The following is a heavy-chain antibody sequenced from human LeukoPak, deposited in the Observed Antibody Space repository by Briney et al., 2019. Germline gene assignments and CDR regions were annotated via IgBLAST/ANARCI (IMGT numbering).Heavy chain of an antibody. CDR2: IIPIFGTA. Sequence: GASVKVSCTASGGTFSSYAISWVRQAPGQGLEWMGGIIPIFGTANYAQKFQGRVTITADESTSTAYMELSSLRSEDTAVYYCAREKSLGDFWSGYSEYWGQGTLVTVSS. J-gene: IGHJ4*02. CDR3: AREKSLGDFWSGYSEY. V-gene: IGHV1-69*01. D-gene: IGHD3-3*01. CDR1: GGTFSSYA.